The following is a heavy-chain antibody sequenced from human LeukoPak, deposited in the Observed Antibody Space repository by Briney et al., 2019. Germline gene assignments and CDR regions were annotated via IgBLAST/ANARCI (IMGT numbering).Heavy chain of an antibody. CDR1: GYTFTAYP. Sequence: ASVKVSCKASGYTFTAYPMHWVRQAPGQGLEWMGWINPNSGGTNYALNFQGRVTMTRDTSISTAYMELSRLRSDDTALYYCVRDSTNVGSYDFWGQGTLVTVSA. V-gene: IGHV1-2*02. J-gene: IGHJ4*02. D-gene: IGHD1-26*01. CDR3: VRDSTNVGSYDF. CDR2: INPNSGGT.